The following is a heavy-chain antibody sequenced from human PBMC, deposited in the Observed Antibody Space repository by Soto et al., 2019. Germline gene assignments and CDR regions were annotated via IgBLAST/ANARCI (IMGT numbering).Heavy chain of an antibody. J-gene: IGHJ6*02. Sequence: GSLRLSCAASGFTFSSYEMNWVRQAPGKGLEWVSYISSSGSTIYYADSVKGRFTISRDNAKNSLYLQMNSLRAEDTAVYYCAPLPPHGMDVWGQGTTVTAP. CDR2: ISSSGSTI. CDR1: GFTFSSYE. CDR3: APLPPHGMDV. V-gene: IGHV3-48*03.